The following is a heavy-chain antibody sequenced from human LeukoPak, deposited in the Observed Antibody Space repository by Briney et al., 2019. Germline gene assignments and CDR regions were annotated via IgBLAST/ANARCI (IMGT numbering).Heavy chain of an antibody. Sequence: GGSLRLSCAASGFTFSSYSMNWVRQAPGKGLEWVSSISSSSSYIYYADSVKGRFTISRDNAKNSMYLQMNSLRAEDTAVYYCARQGITIFGVVNDYWGQGTLVTVSS. J-gene: IGHJ4*02. CDR2: ISSSSSYI. CDR3: ARQGITIFGVVNDY. V-gene: IGHV3-21*01. CDR1: GFTFSSYS. D-gene: IGHD3-3*01.